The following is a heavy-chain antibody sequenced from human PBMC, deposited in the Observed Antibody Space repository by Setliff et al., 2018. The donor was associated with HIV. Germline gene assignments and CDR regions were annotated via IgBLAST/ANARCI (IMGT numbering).Heavy chain of an antibody. J-gene: IGHJ5*02. V-gene: IGHV4-38-2*02. Sequence: SETLSLTCTVSGQFISDGYYWGWIRQPPGKGLEWIGSGYHSGKTYYNPSLKSRVTMSADTSKNQISLMLRSMTAADTAVYYCAKHDFGEGSCFDPWGQGSLVTVSS. CDR2: GYHSGKT. CDR1: GQFISDGYY. D-gene: IGHD3-16*01. CDR3: AKHDFGEGSCFDP.